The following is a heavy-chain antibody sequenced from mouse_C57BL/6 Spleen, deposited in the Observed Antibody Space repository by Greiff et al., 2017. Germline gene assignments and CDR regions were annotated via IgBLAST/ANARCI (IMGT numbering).Heavy chain of an antibody. CDR3: GRCVYDYHAMDY. D-gene: IGHD2-3*01. J-gene: IGHJ4*01. V-gene: IGHV1-80*01. CDR2: IYPGDGDT. Sequence: VQLQQSGAELVKPGASVKISCKASGYAFSSYWMNWVKQRPGKGLEWIGQIYPGDGDTNYNGKFKGKATLTADKSSSTAYMQLSSLTSEDSAVYFRGRCVYDYHAMDYWGQGTSVTVSS. CDR1: GYAFSSYW.